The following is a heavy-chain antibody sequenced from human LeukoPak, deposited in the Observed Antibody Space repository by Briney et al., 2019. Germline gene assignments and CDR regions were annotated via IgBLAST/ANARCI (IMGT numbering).Heavy chain of an antibody. D-gene: IGHD3-10*01. CDR2: INPNSGGT. Sequence: GASVKVSCKASGCTFTGYYMHWVRQAPGQGLEWMGWINPNSGGTNYAQKFQGRVTMTRDTSISTAYMELSRLRSDDTAVYYCARGHQGSGSAPYYYYYYMDVWGKGTTVTVSS. V-gene: IGHV1-2*02. J-gene: IGHJ6*03. CDR1: GCTFTGYY. CDR3: ARGHQGSGSAPYYYYYYMDV.